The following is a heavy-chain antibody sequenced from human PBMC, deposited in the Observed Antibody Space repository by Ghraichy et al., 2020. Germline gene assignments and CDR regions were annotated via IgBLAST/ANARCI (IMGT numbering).Heavy chain of an antibody. V-gene: IGHV3-23*01. J-gene: IGHJ3*02. CDR2: IGGSGDTT. CDR1: GFTFSNSG. D-gene: IGHD2-2*01. CDR3: AKVLGYCTSTSCRGAFDI. Sequence: GESLNISCAASGFTFSNSGISWVRQAPGKGLEWVSSIGGSGDTTWYADSVKGRFTISRDNSKNTLYLQMNSLRAEDTAVYYCAKVLGYCTSTSCRGAFDIWGQGTMVTVSS.